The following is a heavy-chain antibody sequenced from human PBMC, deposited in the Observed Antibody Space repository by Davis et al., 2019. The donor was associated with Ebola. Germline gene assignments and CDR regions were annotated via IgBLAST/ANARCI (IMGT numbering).Heavy chain of an antibody. CDR3: ARVGGLREWLLLAVSRVWFDP. V-gene: IGHV1-2*02. D-gene: IGHD3-22*01. Sequence: ASVKVSCKTSGYTFTDYSMHWVRQAPGQGLEWMGWMKPNSGDTYYAQKFQGRVAMTRDTSITTAYMELSRLRSGDTAVYYCARVGGLREWLLLAVSRVWFDPWGQGTLVTVSS. CDR1: GYTFTDYS. J-gene: IGHJ5*02. CDR2: MKPNSGDT.